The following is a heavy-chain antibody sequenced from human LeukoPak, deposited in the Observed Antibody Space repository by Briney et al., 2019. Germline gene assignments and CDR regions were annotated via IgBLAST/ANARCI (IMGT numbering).Heavy chain of an antibody. J-gene: IGHJ4*02. CDR2: ISSGSSTI. CDR1: GFTFSSYN. CDR3: ARVVETYGGNFDY. Sequence: GGSLRLSCVVSGFTFSSYNMDWVRQAPGKGLEWVSYISSGSSTIYYADSVKGRFTISRDNAKNSLYLQMNSLRAEDTAVYYCARVVETYGGNFDYWGQGTLVTVSS. D-gene: IGHD4-23*01. V-gene: IGHV3-48*04.